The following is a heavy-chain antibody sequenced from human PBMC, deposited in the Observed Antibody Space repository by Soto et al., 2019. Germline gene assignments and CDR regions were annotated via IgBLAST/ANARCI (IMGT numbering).Heavy chain of an antibody. CDR1: GRTFSSYS. D-gene: IGHD6-19*01. CDR2: ITPVLGIA. V-gene: IGHV1-69*02. Sequence: QVQLVQSGAEVKKPGSSVKVSCEASGRTFSSYSIIWVRQAPGQGLEWMGRITPVLGIANYAQKFQGRVTITADKTTITAYMDLSSLTFEDTAVYYCARGVAVAGDPNLPRYYSGMDVWGQGTTVTVSS. J-gene: IGHJ6*02. CDR3: ARGVAVAGDPNLPRYYSGMDV.